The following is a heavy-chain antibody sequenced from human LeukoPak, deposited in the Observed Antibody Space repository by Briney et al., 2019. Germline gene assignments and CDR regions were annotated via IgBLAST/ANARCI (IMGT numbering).Heavy chain of an antibody. D-gene: IGHD6-25*01. J-gene: IGHJ4*02. CDR1: GYTFTGYY. Sequence: ASVKVSCKSSGYTFTGYYMHWVRQAPGQGLEWMGWISPNTGGTNYAQKFQGRVTMTRDASISTAYMELSSLISDDTAVYYCARDRSGGSAVAGDYWGQGTLVTVSS. CDR3: ARDRSGGSAVAGDY. CDR2: ISPNTGGT. V-gene: IGHV1-2*02.